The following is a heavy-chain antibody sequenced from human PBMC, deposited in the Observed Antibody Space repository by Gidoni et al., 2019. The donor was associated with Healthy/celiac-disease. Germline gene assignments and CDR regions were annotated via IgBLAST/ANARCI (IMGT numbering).Heavy chain of an antibody. CDR1: GGSISSGGYY. Sequence: QVQLQESGPGLVKPSQTLSLTCTVSGGSISSGGYYWSWIRQHPGKGLEWIGYIYYSGSTYYNPSLKSRVTIAVDTSKNQFALKLSSVTAADTAVYYCARDRGIAARPGWFDPWGQGTLVTVSS. V-gene: IGHV4-31*03. CDR3: ARDRGIAARPGWFDP. CDR2: IYYSGST. D-gene: IGHD6-6*01. J-gene: IGHJ5*02.